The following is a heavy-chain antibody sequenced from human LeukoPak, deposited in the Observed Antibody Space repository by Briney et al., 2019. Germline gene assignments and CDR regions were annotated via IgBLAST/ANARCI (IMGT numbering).Heavy chain of an antibody. CDR2: ITRSGDPI. Sequence: GGSLRLSCAASGFTFNTYAMAWVRQARGKGVEWVTGITRSGDPIYYADSAKGRFTISRDNSKNTLYLQMNSLRAEDTAVYYRATYVWGSYRYVESWGQGTLVTVSS. D-gene: IGHD3-16*02. CDR1: GFTFNTYA. CDR3: ATYVWGSYRYVES. V-gene: IGHV3-23*01. J-gene: IGHJ4*02.